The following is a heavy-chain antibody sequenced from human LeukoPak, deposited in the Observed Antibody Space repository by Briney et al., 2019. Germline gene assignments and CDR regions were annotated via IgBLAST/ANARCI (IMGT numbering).Heavy chain of an antibody. CDR1: GFTFSSYW. D-gene: IGHD3-9*01. CDR3: AREGVARPVLRYFDWRDDAFDI. V-gene: IGHV3-74*01. CDR2: INSDGSST. Sequence: PGGSLRLSCAASGFTFSSYWMHWVRQAPGKGLVWVSRINSDGSSTSYADSVKGRFTIPRDNAKNTLYLQMNSLRAEDTAVYYCAREGVARPVLRYFDWRDDAFDIWGQGTMVTVSS. J-gene: IGHJ3*02.